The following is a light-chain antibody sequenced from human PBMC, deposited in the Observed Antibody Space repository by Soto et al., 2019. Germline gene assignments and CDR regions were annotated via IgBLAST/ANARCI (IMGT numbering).Light chain of an antibody. CDR1: QSISNY. J-gene: IGKJ1*01. CDR2: AAS. Sequence: DIQMTQSPSSLSASVGDRGTITCRASQSISNYLNWYQQNPGKAPKLLIYAASSLQSGVPSRFSGSGSGTHFTLTISSLQPEDFATYYCQQSYGTPRFGQGTKVDI. V-gene: IGKV1-39*01. CDR3: QQSYGTPR.